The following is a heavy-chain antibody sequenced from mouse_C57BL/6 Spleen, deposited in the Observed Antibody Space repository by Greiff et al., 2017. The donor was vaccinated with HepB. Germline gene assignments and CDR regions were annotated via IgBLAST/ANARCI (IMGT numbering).Heavy chain of an antibody. Sequence: VQLQQSGPELVKPGASVKISCKASGYSFTGYYMNWVKQSPEKSLEWIGEINPSTGGTTYNQKFKAKATLTVDKSSSTAYMQLKSLTSEDSAVYYCARTYDDYDGRYAMDYWGQGTSVTVSS. D-gene: IGHD2-4*01. J-gene: IGHJ4*01. CDR1: GYSFTGYY. CDR3: ARTYDDYDGRYAMDY. CDR2: INPSTGGT. V-gene: IGHV1-42*01.